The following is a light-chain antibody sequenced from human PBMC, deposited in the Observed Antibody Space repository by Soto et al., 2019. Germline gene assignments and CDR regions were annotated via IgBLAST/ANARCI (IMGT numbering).Light chain of an antibody. CDR2: DVS. V-gene: IGLV2-14*01. CDR3: SSYTISSTLV. Sequence: QSALTQPASVSGSPGQSITISCTGTSSDVGNYDYVSWYQQHPGKAPKLMIYDVSHRPSGVSDRFSGSKSGNTASLTISGLQTEDEADYYCSSYTISSTLVFGGGTQLTVL. CDR1: SSDVGNYDY. J-gene: IGLJ2*01.